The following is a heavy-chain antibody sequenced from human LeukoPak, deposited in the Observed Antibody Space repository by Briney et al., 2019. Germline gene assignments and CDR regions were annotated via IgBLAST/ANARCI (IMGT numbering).Heavy chain of an antibody. Sequence: GASVKVSCKASGYTFTSYGISWVRQAPGQGLEWMGWISAYNGNTNYAQKLQGRVTMTTDTSTSTAYMELRSLRSDDTAVYYCARGTRDYYYYYYMDVWGKGTTVTVSS. CDR1: GYTFTSYG. V-gene: IGHV1-18*01. J-gene: IGHJ6*03. CDR3: ARGTRDYYYYYYMDV. D-gene: IGHD2-2*01. CDR2: ISAYNGNT.